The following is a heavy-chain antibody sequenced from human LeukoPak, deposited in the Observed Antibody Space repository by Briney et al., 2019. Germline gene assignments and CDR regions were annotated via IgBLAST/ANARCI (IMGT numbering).Heavy chain of an antibody. D-gene: IGHD3-10*01. V-gene: IGHV3-30*18. CDR2: ISYDGSNK. J-gene: IGHJ3*02. CDR1: GFTFSNYG. CDR3: AKSLWFGAPSDGNVFDI. Sequence: PGRSLRLSCAASGFTFSNYGMHWVRQAPGKGLEWVAVISYDGSNKYYVDSVKGRFTISRDNPKDTLYVQMNSLRDEDTAVYYCAKSLWFGAPSDGNVFDIWGQGTMVTVSS.